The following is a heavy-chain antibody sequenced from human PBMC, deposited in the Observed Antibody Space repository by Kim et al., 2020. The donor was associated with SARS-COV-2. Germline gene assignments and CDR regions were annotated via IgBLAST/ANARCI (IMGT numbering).Heavy chain of an antibody. J-gene: IGHJ5*02. CDR3: AREGRYCSSTSCSGFDP. D-gene: IGHD2-2*01. Sequence: LKSRVTISVDTSKNQFSLKLSSVTAADTAVYYCAREGRYCSSTSCSGFDPWGQGTLVTVSS. V-gene: IGHV4-59*01.